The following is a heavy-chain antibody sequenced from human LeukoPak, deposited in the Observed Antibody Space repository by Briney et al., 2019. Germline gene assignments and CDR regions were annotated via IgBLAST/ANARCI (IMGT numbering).Heavy chain of an antibody. Sequence: GGSLRLSCAASGVTFSSYAMSWVRQAPGKGLEWVSAISGSGGSTYYADSVKGRFTISRDNSKNTLYLQMNSLRAEDTAVYYCAKVKELSYSSAWQAPFRYWGQGTLVTVSS. J-gene: IGHJ4*02. CDR1: GVTFSSYA. V-gene: IGHV3-23*01. CDR2: ISGSGGST. D-gene: IGHD6-19*01. CDR3: AKVKELSYSSAWQAPFRY.